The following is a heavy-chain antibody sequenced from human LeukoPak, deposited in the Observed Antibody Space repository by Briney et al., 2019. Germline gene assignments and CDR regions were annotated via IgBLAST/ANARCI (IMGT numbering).Heavy chain of an antibody. CDR1: GGSFSGYY. CDR2: IHPTEGG. CDR3: ARGTDAYKIGNI. J-gene: IGHJ4*02. D-gene: IGHD5-24*01. V-gene: IGHV4-34*01. Sequence: SETLSLTCAVFGGSFSGYYLTWIRQSPGKGLEWVGEIHPTEGGHYNPSLESRVTMSVDTSKTQFSLRMDSVTAADTAVYFCARGTDAYKIGNIWGQGSLVTVSS.